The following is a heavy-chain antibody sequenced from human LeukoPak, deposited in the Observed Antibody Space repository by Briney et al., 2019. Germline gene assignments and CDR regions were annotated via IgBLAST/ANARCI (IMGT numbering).Heavy chain of an antibody. J-gene: IGHJ6*03. CDR2: IIPIFGTA. Sequence: SVKVSCKASGGTFSSYAISWVRQAPGQGVEWMGGIIPIFGTANYAQKFQGRVTITTDESTSTAYMELSSLRSEDTAVYYCARDQGVRYFDWLSNTSYYYYMDVWGKGTTVTVSS. CDR1: GGTFSSYA. CDR3: ARDQGVRYFDWLSNTSYYYYMDV. V-gene: IGHV1-69*05. D-gene: IGHD3-9*01.